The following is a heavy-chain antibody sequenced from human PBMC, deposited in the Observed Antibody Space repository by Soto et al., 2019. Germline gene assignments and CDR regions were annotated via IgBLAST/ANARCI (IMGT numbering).Heavy chain of an antibody. Sequence: GGSLRLACAASGVTFSSYSMNWVRQAPGKGLEWVSSISSSSSYIYYADSVKGRFTISRDNAKNSLYLQMNSLRAEDTAVYYCASQETYYDFLNGYYPEYFDLWGRGTLVTVSS. D-gene: IGHD3-3*01. V-gene: IGHV3-21*01. CDR2: ISSSSSYI. CDR1: GVTFSSYS. J-gene: IGHJ2*01. CDR3: ASQETYYDFLNGYYPEYFDL.